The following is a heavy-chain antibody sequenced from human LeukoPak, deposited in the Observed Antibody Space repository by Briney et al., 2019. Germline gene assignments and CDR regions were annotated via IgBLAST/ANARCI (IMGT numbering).Heavy chain of an antibody. J-gene: IGHJ6*02. CDR3: ARDIVATAYYYYGMDV. V-gene: IGHV3-48*04. Sequence: GGSLRLSCAASGFTFSSYSMNWVRQAPGKGLEWVSYISSSSSTIYYADSVKGRFTISRDNAKNSLYLQMNSLRAEDTAVYYCARDIVATAYYYYGMDVWGRGTTVTVSS. CDR2: ISSSSSTI. CDR1: GFTFSSYS. D-gene: IGHD5-12*01.